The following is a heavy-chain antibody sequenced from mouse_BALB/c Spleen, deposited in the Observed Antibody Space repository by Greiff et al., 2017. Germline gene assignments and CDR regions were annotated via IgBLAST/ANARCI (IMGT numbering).Heavy chain of an antibody. CDR3: ARDGFAY. V-gene: IGHV2-9*02. CDR2: IWAGGST. CDR1: GFSFTSYG. J-gene: IGHJ3*01. Sequence: QVQLQQSGPGLVQPAQSLSITCTASGFSFTSYGVHWVRQSPGKGLEWLGVIWAGGSTNYNSALMSRLNISKDNSKRQIFLKTHGPQTYDTAMYCCARDGFAYWGQGTLVTVSA.